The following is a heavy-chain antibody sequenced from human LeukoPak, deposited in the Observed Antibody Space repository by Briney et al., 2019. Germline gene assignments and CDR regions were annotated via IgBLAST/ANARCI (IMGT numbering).Heavy chain of an antibody. CDR3: ARDLDYGGSSTWYFDL. D-gene: IGHD4-23*01. CDR2: IYYRGNT. V-gene: IGHV4-59*01. Sequence: SETLSLTCTVSGGSISSFYWSWIRQPPGKGLEWIGYIYYRGNTQYNPSLKSRVTISVDTYKNQFSLRLTSVTAADTAVYYCARDLDYGGSSTWYFDLWGRGTLVTVSS. CDR1: GGSISSFY. J-gene: IGHJ2*01.